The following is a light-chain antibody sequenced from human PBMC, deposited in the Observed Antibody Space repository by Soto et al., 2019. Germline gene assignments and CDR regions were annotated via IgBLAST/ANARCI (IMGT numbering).Light chain of an antibody. J-gene: IGKJ4*01. CDR1: QSVSSN. CDR3: QLYKNWPPSHT. CDR2: GAS. V-gene: IGKV3-15*01. Sequence: EIVMTQSPATLSVSPGERATLSCRASQSVSSNLAWYQQKPGQDPRLLIYGASTRATRIPATFSGSGSGTEFTLTISSLQSEDFAVYYRQLYKNWPPSHTFGGGTKVEIK.